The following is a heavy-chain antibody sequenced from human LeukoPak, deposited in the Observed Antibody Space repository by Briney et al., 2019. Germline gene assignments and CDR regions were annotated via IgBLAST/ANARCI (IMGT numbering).Heavy chain of an antibody. Sequence: SETLSLTCTVSGGSISSYYWSWIRQPAGKGLEWIGRIYTSGSTNYNPSLKSRVTISVDKSKNQFSLKLSSVTAADTAVYYCAREPIGTIFGVSGWFDPWGQGTLVTVSS. J-gene: IGHJ5*02. D-gene: IGHD3-3*01. CDR2: IYTSGST. V-gene: IGHV4-4*07. CDR3: AREPIGTIFGVSGWFDP. CDR1: GGSISSYY.